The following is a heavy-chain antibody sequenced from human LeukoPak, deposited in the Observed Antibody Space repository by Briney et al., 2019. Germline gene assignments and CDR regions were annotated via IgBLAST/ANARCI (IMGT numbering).Heavy chain of an antibody. CDR2: ISGSGGST. CDR1: GFTFSSYA. D-gene: IGHD2-2*01. CDR3: SKTILRGNFVVVPAAMYYFDY. V-gene: IGHV3-23*01. Sequence: GGSLRLSCAASGFTFSSYAMSWVRQAPGKGLEWVSAISGSGGSTYYVDSVKGRFTISRDNSKNTLYLQMNSLRAEDPAVYYCSKTILRGNFVVVPAAMYYFDYGGRGPLVTVSS. J-gene: IGHJ4*02.